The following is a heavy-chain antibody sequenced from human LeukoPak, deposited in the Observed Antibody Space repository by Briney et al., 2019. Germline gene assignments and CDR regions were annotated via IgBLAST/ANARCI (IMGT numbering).Heavy chain of an antibody. CDR3: ARDRHIAAAVYYYYMGV. Sequence: ASVKVSCKASGYTFTSYIISWVRQAPGQGLEWMGWINAYNGNTDYAQRVQGRITMTTDTSTSTAYMEVRSLRPDDTAVYYCARDRHIAAAVYYYYMGVWGKGTPVTVSS. V-gene: IGHV1-18*01. J-gene: IGHJ6*03. CDR2: INAYNGNT. D-gene: IGHD6-13*01. CDR1: GYTFTSYI.